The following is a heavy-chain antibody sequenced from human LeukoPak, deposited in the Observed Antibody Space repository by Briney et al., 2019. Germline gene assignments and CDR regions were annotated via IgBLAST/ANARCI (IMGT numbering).Heavy chain of an antibody. J-gene: IGHJ6*02. CDR3: AREGRRIAARERRYYYGMDV. Sequence: ASVRVSCKASGYTFTGYYMHWVRQAPGQGLEWMGWINPNSGGTNYAQKFQGRVTMTRDTSISTAYMELSRLSSDDTAVYYCAREGRRIAARERRYYYGMDVWGQGTTVAVSS. V-gene: IGHV1-2*02. CDR2: INPNSGGT. D-gene: IGHD6-6*01. CDR1: GYTFTGYY.